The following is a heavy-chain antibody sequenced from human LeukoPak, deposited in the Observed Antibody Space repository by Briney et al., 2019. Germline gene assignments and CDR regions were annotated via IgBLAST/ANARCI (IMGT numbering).Heavy chain of an antibody. CDR1: GGSISSSSYH. CDR2: IYYSGST. V-gene: IGHV4-39*07. CDR3: ARIKPGDPGVYHYMDV. D-gene: IGHD1-14*01. Sequence: SETLSLTCTVSGGSISSSSYHWGWIRQPPGKGLEWIGSIYYSGSTYYNPSLKSRVTISVETSKNQFSLKLSSVTAADTAVYYCARIKPGDPGVYHYMDVWGKGTTVTVSS. J-gene: IGHJ6*03.